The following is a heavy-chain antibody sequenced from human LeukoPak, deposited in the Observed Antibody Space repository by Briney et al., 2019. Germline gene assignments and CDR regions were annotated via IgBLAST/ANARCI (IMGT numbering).Heavy chain of an antibody. Sequence: GGSLRLSCAASGFTFSTYWMHWVRQAPGKGLVWVSRINRDASSIAYADSVQGRFTISRDNAKNSLYLQMNSLRAEDTAVYYCARGSKRRQWLVWRDWFDPWGQGTLVTVSS. CDR1: GFTFSTYW. CDR3: ARGSKRRQWLVWRDWFDP. V-gene: IGHV3-74*01. CDR2: INRDASSI. J-gene: IGHJ5*02. D-gene: IGHD6-19*01.